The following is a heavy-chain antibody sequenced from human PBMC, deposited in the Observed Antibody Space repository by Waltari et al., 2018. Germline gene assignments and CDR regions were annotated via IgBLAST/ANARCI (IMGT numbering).Heavy chain of an antibody. CDR2: IKQDGSEK. CDR3: ARSLYSNYVDY. V-gene: IGHV3-7*01. J-gene: IGHJ4*02. D-gene: IGHD4-4*01. Sequence: EVQLVESGGGLVQPGGSLRISCSASGFTFSSFWMSWVRQAPGKGLEWVANIKQDGSEKYYVDSVKGRFTISRDNAKNSLYLKMNSLRAEDTAVYYCARSLYSNYVDYWGQGTLVTVSS. CDR1: GFTFSSFW.